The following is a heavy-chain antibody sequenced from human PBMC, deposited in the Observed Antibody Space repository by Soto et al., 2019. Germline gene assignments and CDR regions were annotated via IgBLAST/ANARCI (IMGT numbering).Heavy chain of an antibody. D-gene: IGHD3-16*01. Sequence: GASVKVSCKASGYTFTSYDINWVRQATGQGLKRKGWMNPNSGNTGYAQKFQGRVTMTRNTSISTAYMELSSLRSEDTAVYYCARGNYDYVWGSPWGGSTDYMDVWGKGTTVTVSS. CDR3: ARGNYDYVWGSPWGGSTDYMDV. CDR1: GYTFTSYD. CDR2: MNPNSGNT. J-gene: IGHJ6*03. V-gene: IGHV1-8*01.